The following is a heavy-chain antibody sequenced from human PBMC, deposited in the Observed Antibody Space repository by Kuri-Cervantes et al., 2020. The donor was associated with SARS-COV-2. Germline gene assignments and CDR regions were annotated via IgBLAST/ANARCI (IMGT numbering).Heavy chain of an antibody. D-gene: IGHD2-2*01. CDR2: INHSGST. Sequence: ESLKISCAVYGGSFSGYYWSRIRQPPGKGLEWIGEINHSGSTNYNPSLKSRVTISVDTSKNQFSLKLSSVTAADTAVYYCARAPHCTSCYSNWFDPWGQGTLVTVSS. CDR3: ARAPHCTSCYSNWFDP. CDR1: GGSFSGYY. V-gene: IGHV4-34*01. J-gene: IGHJ5*02.